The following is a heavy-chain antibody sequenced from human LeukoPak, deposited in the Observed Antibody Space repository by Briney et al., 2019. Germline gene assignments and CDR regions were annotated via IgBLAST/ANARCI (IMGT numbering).Heavy chain of an antibody. V-gene: IGHV4-59*01. CDR1: GGSISSYY. J-gene: IGHJ3*02. Sequence: KPSETLSLTCTVSGGSISSYYWSWIRQSPGKGLEWIGYFYYGGSNNYNPSLKSRVTMSVDTSKNQFSLKVSSVKAADTAVYYCARDREISGWFGCAFDIWGQGTMVTVSS. CDR2: FYYGGSN. D-gene: IGHD6-19*01. CDR3: ARDREISGWFGCAFDI.